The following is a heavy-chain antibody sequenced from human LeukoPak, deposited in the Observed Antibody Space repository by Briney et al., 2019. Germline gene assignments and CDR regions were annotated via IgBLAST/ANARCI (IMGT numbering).Heavy chain of an antibody. D-gene: IGHD3-3*01. CDR2: IIPIFGTA. Sequence: ASVKVSCKASGGTFSSYAISWVRQAPGQGLEWMGGIIPIFGTANYAQKFQGSVTITADESTSTAYMELSSLRSEDTAVYYCARGHPYDFWSNYPPVGGGMDVWGQGPTVTVSS. CDR1: GGTFSSYA. CDR3: ARGHPYDFWSNYPPVGGGMDV. V-gene: IGHV1-69*13. J-gene: IGHJ6*02.